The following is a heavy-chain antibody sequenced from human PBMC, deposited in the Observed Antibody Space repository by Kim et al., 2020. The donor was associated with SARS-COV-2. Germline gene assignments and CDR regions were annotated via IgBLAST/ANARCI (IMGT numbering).Heavy chain of an antibody. J-gene: IGHJ6*02. Sequence: SETLSLTCAVSGGSISSSNWWSWVRQPPGKGLEWIGEIYHSGSTNYNPSLKSRVTISVDKSKNQFSLKLSSVTAADTAVYYCASTYCSSTSCYYYYYGVDVWGQGTTVTVSS. CDR1: GGSISSSNW. CDR3: ASTYCSSTSCYYYYYGVDV. CDR2: IYHSGST. V-gene: IGHV4-4*02. D-gene: IGHD2-2*01.